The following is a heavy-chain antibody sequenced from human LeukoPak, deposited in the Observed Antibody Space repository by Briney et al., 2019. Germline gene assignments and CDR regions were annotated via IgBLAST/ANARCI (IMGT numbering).Heavy chain of an antibody. CDR1: GFTFSSYA. CDR2: ISGSGGST. J-gene: IGHJ3*02. Sequence: GGSLRLSCAASGFTFSSYAMSWVRQAPGKGLEWVSAISGSGGSTYYADSVKGRFTISRDNSKNTLYLQMNSLRAEDMAVYYCAKDRSYYYDSRVGPLPPYDAIDIWGQGTMVTVSS. V-gene: IGHV3-23*01. CDR3: AKDRSYYYDSRVGPLPPYDAIDI. D-gene: IGHD3-22*01.